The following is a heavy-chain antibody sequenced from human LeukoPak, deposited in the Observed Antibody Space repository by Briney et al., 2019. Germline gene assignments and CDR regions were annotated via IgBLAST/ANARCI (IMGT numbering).Heavy chain of an antibody. Sequence: GASVKVSCKASGYTFTGYYMHWVRQAPGQGLEWMGWINPNSGGTNYAQKFQGRVTMTRDTPISTAYMELSRLRSDDTAVYYCARDKQGDYDFWSGLLGYWGQGTLVTVSS. CDR3: ARDKQGDYDFWSGLLGY. D-gene: IGHD3-3*01. CDR1: GYTFTGYY. V-gene: IGHV1-2*02. CDR2: INPNSGGT. J-gene: IGHJ4*02.